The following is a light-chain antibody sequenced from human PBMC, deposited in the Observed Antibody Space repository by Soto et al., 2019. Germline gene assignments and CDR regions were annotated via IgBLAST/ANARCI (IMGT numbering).Light chain of an antibody. CDR1: QSISSY. CDR3: HQSYRPPWT. Sequence: DIQMTQSPSSLSASVGDRVTITCRASQSISSYLNWYQQKPGKAPKLLIYAASTLQSGVPSRFSGSGSGTDFTLTISSLQPGDFATYYCHQSYRPPWTFGQGTKVDI. CDR2: AAS. J-gene: IGKJ1*01. V-gene: IGKV1-39*01.